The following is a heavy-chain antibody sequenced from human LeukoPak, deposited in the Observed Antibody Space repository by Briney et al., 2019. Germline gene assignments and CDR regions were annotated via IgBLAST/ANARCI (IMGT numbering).Heavy chain of an antibody. V-gene: IGHV3-23*01. J-gene: IGHJ4*02. CDR3: VPPPFADY. CDR2: ISGSGAST. Sequence: PGGSLRLSCAASGFTLSSYAMNWVRLAPGKGLEWVSAISGSGASTYYADSVKGRFTLSRDNSKNTLYLQMNSLRAEDTAVYYCVPPPFADYWGQGTLATVSS. CDR1: GFTLSSYA.